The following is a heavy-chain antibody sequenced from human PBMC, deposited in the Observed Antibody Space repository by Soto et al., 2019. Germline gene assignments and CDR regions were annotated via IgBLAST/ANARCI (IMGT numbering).Heavy chain of an antibody. Sequence: QVQLVQSGAEVKKPGSSVKVSCKASGGTFSSYTISWVRQAPGQGLEWMGRIIPILGIANYAQKFQGRVTITAEKSTSTAYLELSSLRSEDTAVYYCAREYYDILTGSFDYWGQGTLVTVSS. CDR3: AREYYDILTGSFDY. J-gene: IGHJ4*02. CDR2: IIPILGIA. CDR1: GGTFSSYT. V-gene: IGHV1-69*08. D-gene: IGHD3-9*01.